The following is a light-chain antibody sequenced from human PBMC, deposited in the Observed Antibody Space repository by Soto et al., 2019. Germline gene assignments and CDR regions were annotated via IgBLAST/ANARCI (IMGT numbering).Light chain of an antibody. V-gene: IGLV1-40*01. CDR3: QPYNGGLGVWL. J-gene: IGLJ2*01. CDR1: SSNIGAVFD. Sequence: QLVLTQPPSVSGAPGQRVTISCTGSSSNIGAVFDVHWYQQVPGTAPKLLIYENTKRPSGVPDRFSGSKSGTSASLAITGFQAENGVDFYAQPYNGGLGVWLFGGGTK. CDR2: ENT.